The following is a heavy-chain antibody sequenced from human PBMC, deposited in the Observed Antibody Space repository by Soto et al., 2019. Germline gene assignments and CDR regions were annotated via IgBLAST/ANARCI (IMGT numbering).Heavy chain of an antibody. CDR2: IYYSGST. CDR3: ARGRPQKGGYCSSTSCYSYYYYYMDV. J-gene: IGHJ6*03. D-gene: IGHD2-2*01. CDR1: GGSISSYY. V-gene: IGHV4-59*01. Sequence: QVQLQESGPGLVKPSETLSLTCTVSGGSISSYYWSWIRQPPGKGLEWIGYIYYSGSTNYNPSLKSRVTISVDTSKNQFSRKLSSVTAADTAVYYCARGRPQKGGYCSSTSCYSYYYYYMDVWGKGTTVTVSS.